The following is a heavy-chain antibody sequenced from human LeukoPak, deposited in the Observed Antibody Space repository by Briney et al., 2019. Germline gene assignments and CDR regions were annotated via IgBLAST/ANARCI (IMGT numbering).Heavy chain of an antibody. V-gene: IGHV4-4*07. CDR1: GASITSCY. CDR3: VRDGANWEEPNDAFDT. D-gene: IGHD1-26*01. CDR2: RYTTGTT. Sequence: SETLSLTCAVSGASITSCYWSWVRQSAGKGLEWIGRRYTTGTTNYNPPLKSRVTMSGDSSKNQLSLTLTSVTTADTAVYYCVRDGANWEEPNDAFDTWGQGTLLTVSS. J-gene: IGHJ3*02.